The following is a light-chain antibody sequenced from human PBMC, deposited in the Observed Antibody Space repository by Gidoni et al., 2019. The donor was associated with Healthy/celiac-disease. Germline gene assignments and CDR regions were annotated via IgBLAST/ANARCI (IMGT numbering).Light chain of an antibody. CDR2: GAS. V-gene: IGKV3D-7*01. CDR3: QQDYNLLT. Sequence: YQQKPGQAPRLLIYGASTRATGIPARFSGSGSGTDFTLTISSLQPEDFAVYYCQQDYNLLTFGGGTKVEIK. J-gene: IGKJ4*01.